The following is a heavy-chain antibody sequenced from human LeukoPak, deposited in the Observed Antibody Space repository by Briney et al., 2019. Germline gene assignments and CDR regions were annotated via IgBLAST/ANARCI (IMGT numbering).Heavy chain of an antibody. J-gene: IGHJ4*02. Sequence: GGSLRLSCAASGFTFSRYFLAWVRQAPGKGLEWVASIIAGSGTKHYADSVKGRLTPSRDNAKNSLYLQMNSLSAEDTAVYYCARDAGANDYYDSSGYLDYWGQGTLVTVSS. CDR1: GFTFSRYF. V-gene: IGHV3-21*04. CDR3: ARDAGANDYYDSSGYLDY. CDR2: IIAGSGTK. D-gene: IGHD3-22*01.